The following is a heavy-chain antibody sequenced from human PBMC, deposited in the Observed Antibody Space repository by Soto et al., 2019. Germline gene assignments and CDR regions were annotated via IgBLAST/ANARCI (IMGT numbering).Heavy chain of an antibody. CDR2: IYSGGST. D-gene: IGHD2-2*01. CDR1: GFTVSSNY. CDR3: AKPCSSTSCRYYYYGMDV. J-gene: IGHJ6*02. V-gene: IGHV3-53*01. Sequence: GGSLRLSCAASGFTVSSNYMSWVRQAPGKGLEWVSVIYSGGSTYYADSVKGRFTISRDNSKNTLYLQMNSLRAEDTAVYYCAKPCSSTSCRYYYYGMDVWGQGTTVTVSS.